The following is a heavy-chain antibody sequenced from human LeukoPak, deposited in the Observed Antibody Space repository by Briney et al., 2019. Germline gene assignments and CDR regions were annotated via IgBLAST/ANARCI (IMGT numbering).Heavy chain of an antibody. Sequence: PGGSLRLSCAASGFMFSGHWMSWVRQAPGKGLEWVAHIKSDGSQTYHLDSVKGRFTISKDNAKNSLNLQMHTLRAEDTAVYYCARLSQYALDVWGQGTTVTVSS. V-gene: IGHV3-7*04. D-gene: IGHD2-8*01. CDR2: IKSDGSQT. CDR1: GFMFSGHW. CDR3: ARLSQYALDV. J-gene: IGHJ6*02.